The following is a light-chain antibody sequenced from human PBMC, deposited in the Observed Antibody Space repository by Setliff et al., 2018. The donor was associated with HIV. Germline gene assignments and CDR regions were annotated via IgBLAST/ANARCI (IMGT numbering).Light chain of an antibody. CDR2: EVA. V-gene: IGLV2-14*01. J-gene: IGLJ2*01. Sequence: QSALTQPASVSGSPGQSITISCTGTSSDVGGYNYVTWYQQHPGKAPKLIIYEVANRPSGVPDRFSGSKSGKTASLTISGLQAEDEAHYYCSSYSSISTLVFGGGTKVTVL. CDR3: SSYSSISTLV. CDR1: SSDVGGYNY.